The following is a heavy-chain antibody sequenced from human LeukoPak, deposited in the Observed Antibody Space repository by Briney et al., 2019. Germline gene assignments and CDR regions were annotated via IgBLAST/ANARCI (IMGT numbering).Heavy chain of an antibody. CDR1: GFTFDDYA. D-gene: IGHD3-22*01. V-gene: IGHV3-9*01. CDR3: AKGPINYDSSGYYSFDY. Sequence: PGRSLRLSCAASGFTFDDYAMHWVRQAPGKGLEWVSGISWNSGSIGYADSVKGRSTISRDNAKNSLYLQMNSLRAEDTALYYCAKGPINYDSSGYYSFDYWGQGTLVTVSS. CDR2: ISWNSGSI. J-gene: IGHJ4*02.